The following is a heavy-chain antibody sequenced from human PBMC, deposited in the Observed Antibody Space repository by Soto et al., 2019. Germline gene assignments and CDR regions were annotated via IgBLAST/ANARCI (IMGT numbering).Heavy chain of an antibody. CDR3: ARTSAAGKYYYGMDV. V-gene: IGHV5-51*01. J-gene: IGHJ6*02. Sequence: PGETLKISCKGSGYSFTSYWIGWVRQMPGKGLDLMGIIYPVDSDTRYSPSFQGQVTISADKSFSTAYLQWSSLKASDTAMYYCARTSAAGKYYYGMDVWGQGTTVTVSS. CDR2: IYPVDSDT. CDR1: GYSFTSYW. D-gene: IGHD6-13*01.